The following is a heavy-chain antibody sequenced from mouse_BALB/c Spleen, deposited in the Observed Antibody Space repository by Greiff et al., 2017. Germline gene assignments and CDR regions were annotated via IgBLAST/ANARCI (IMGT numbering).Heavy chain of an antibody. Sequence: VQLQQSGAELVRPGVSVKISCKGSGYTFTDYAMHWVKQSHAKSLEWIGVISTYYGDASYNQKFKGKATMTVDKSSSKAYMELARLTSEDSAIYYCARHGSSFYYFDYWGQGTTLTVSS. CDR2: ISTYYGDA. J-gene: IGHJ2*01. D-gene: IGHD1-1*01. CDR3: ARHGSSFYYFDY. CDR1: GYTFTDYA. V-gene: IGHV1S137*01.